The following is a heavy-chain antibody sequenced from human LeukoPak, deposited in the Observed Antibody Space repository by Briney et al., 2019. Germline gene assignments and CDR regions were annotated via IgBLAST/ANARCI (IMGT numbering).Heavy chain of an antibody. V-gene: IGHV3-9*01. D-gene: IGHD4/OR15-4a*01. Sequence: GRSLRLSCAASGFTFDDYAMHWVRQAPGKGLEWVSGISWNSGSIGYADSVKGRFTISIDNSKNTLYLQMNSLRAEDTAVYYCARRAGAYSHPYDYWGQGTLVTVSS. CDR2: ISWNSGSI. CDR1: GFTFDDYA. CDR3: ARRAGAYSHPYDY. J-gene: IGHJ4*02.